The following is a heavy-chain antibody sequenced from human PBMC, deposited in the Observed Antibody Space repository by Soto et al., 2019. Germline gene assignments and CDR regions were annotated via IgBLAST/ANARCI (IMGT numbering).Heavy chain of an antibody. CDR2: ISGSGGST. CDR1: GFTFSSYA. V-gene: IGHV3-23*01. D-gene: IGHD6-13*01. CDR3: AKDRGSSWYYYYYYGMDV. Sequence: PGGSLRLSCAASGFTFSSYAMSWVRQAPGKGLEWVSAISGSGGSTYYADSVKGRFTISRDNSKNTLYLQMNSLRAEDTAVYYWAKDRGSSWYYYYYYGMDVWGQGTTVTVSS. J-gene: IGHJ6*02.